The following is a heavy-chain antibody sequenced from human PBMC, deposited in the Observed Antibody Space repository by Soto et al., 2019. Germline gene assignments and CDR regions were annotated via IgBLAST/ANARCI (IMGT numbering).Heavy chain of an antibody. V-gene: IGHV1-69*01. D-gene: IGHD6-13*01. CDR1: EGTFNSYA. CDR2: IIPYYNTL. CDR3: ASGASRWYPYFFDS. J-gene: IGHJ4*02. Sequence: QAQVLQSGAEVRKPGSSVKLSCKASEGTFNSYAIAWVRQAPGQGLEWMGGIIPYYNTLNYAQKFQDTVTITADDSTNTVYMELSSLRSDDTAVYFCASGASRWYPYFFDSWAQGTLVTVSS.